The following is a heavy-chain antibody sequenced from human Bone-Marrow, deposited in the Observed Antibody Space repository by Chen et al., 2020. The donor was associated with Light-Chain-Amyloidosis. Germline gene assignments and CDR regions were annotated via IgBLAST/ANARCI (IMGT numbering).Heavy chain of an antibody. J-gene: IGHJ6*02. CDR2: MSSSSSTV. Sequence: EVQLVESGGGLVQPGGSLRLSCAAHGFTFSIYSMRWVRQAPGKGLEWVSSMSSSSSTVYYAYSVKGRFTISRDNAKKSLYLQMNSLRDEDTALYYCARAGGSSWFYGMDVWGQGTTVTVSS. V-gene: IGHV3-48*02. CDR1: GFTFSIYS. D-gene: IGHD6-13*01. CDR3: ARAGGSSWFYGMDV.